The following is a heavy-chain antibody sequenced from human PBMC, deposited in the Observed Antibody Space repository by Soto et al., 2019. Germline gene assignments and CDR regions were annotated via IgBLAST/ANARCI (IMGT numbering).Heavy chain of an antibody. CDR2: MHRGGTT. J-gene: IGHJ4*02. D-gene: IGHD5-18*01. CDR1: GFSVSATS. CDR3: ARVNTTLVDHFDC. V-gene: IGHV3-53*01. Sequence: WWSLRLSCVVSGFSVSATSSFWVRQATGKGLEWVSLMHRGGTTDNADSVKGRFTTSRDKSKNTLYLHMNGLRVEDTAVYYCARVNTTLVDHFDCWGQGTLVTVSS.